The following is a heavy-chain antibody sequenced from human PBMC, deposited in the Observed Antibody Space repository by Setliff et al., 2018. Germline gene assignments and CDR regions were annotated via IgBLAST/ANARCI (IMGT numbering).Heavy chain of an antibody. D-gene: IGHD5-12*01. J-gene: IGHJ4*02. CDR3: AGTPARGTTWLSPFDY. CDR2: IYTSGTT. CDR1: GASIGSGSHY. Sequence: SETLSLTCTVSGASIGSGSHYWSWIRQPAGRGLEWIGRIYTSGTTNYSPSLKSRVSISSDTSKNVISLKLYSVTAADTAVYFCAGTPARGTTWLSPFDYWGQGTLVTVSS. V-gene: IGHV4-61*02.